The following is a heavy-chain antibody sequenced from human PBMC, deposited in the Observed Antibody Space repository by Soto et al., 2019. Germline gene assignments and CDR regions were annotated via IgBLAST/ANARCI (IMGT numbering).Heavy chain of an antibody. CDR2: INHSGST. V-gene: IGHV4-34*01. CDR1: GGSFSGYY. CDR3: ARLGSHYYYYGMDV. Sequence: QVQLQQWGAGLLKPSETLSLTCAVYGGSFSGYYWSWIRQPPGKVLEWIGEINHSGSTNYNPSLKSRVTISVDTSKNQFSLKLSSVTAADTAVYYCARLGSHYYYYGMDVWGQGTTVTVSS. J-gene: IGHJ6*02.